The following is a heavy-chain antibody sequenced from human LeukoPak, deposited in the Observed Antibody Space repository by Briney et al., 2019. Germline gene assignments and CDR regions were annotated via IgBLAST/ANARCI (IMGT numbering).Heavy chain of an antibody. CDR3: ARDRGLGATKFDY. CDR2: ISSSSSTI. J-gene: IGHJ4*02. D-gene: IGHD1-26*01. CDR1: GFTFSSYS. V-gene: IGHV3-48*01. Sequence: PGGSLRLSCAASGFTFSSYSMNWVRQAPGKGLEWVSYISSSSSTIYYADSVKGRFTISRDNAKNSLCLQMNSLRAEDTAVYYCARDRGLGATKFDYWGQGTLVTVSS.